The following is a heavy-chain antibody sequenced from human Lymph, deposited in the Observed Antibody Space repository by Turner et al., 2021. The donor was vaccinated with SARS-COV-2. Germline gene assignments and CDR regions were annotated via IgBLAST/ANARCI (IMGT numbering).Heavy chain of an antibody. Sequence: QVQLVVSGVGVVQPGTSLSLPCAASGFTFSTYAIYWVRQAPGKGLEWVAGIAYDGSNKYYADSVKGRFTISRDNSKNTLYLQMNSLRAEDTAVYYCARYASGGYFYYGMDVWGQGTTVNVS. CDR2: IAYDGSNK. V-gene: IGHV3-30*04. CDR1: GFTFSTYA. J-gene: IGHJ6*02. D-gene: IGHD3-10*01. CDR3: ARYASGGYFYYGMDV.